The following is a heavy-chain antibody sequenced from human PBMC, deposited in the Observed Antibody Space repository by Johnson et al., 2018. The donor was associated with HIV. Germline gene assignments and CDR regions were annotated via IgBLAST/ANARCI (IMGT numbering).Heavy chain of an antibody. V-gene: IGHV3-30*02. CDR3: ARDGRDLVTRGSDAFDI. CDR1: GFTFSSYP. CDR2: IRYDGSNK. J-gene: IGHJ3*02. Sequence: QVQLVESGGGLVQPGRSLRLSCAASGFTFSSYPMHWVRQAPGKGLEWVAFIRYDGSNKYYADSVKGRFTISRDNSKNTLYLQMNSLRPEDTAVYYCARDGRDLVTRGSDAFDIWGQGTMVTVSS. D-gene: IGHD5-18*01.